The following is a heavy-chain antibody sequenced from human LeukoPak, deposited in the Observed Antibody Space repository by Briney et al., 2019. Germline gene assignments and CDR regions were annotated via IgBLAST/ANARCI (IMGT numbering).Heavy chain of an antibody. V-gene: IGHV1-69*13. Sequence: SVKVSCKASGGTFSSYAISWVRQAPGQGLEWMGGITPIFGTANYAQKFQGRVTITADESTSTAYMELSSLRSEDTAVYYCARSLRGGYDFWSGFPPNNYYYGMDVWGQGTTVTVSS. J-gene: IGHJ6*02. CDR1: GGTFSSYA. CDR3: ARSLRGGYDFWSGFPPNNYYYGMDV. D-gene: IGHD3-3*01. CDR2: ITPIFGTA.